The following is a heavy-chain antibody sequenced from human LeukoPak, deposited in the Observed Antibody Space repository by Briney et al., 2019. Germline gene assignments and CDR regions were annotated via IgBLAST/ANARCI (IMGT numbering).Heavy chain of an antibody. CDR3: ARVPLQFNNFDY. D-gene: IGHD2/OR15-2a*01. V-gene: IGHV4-4*07. Sequence: SETLSLTCTVSGGSIRSYYWSWIRQPAGKGLEWIGRIYTNGNINYNPSLESRVTMSVDTSRNQFSLKLISVTAADTAVYYCARVPLQFNNFDYWGQGTLVTVSS. J-gene: IGHJ4*02. CDR2: IYTNGNI. CDR1: GGSIRSYY.